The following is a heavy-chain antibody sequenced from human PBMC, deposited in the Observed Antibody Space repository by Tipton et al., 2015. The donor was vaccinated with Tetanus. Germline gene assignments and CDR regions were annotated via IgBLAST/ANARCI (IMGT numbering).Heavy chain of an antibody. D-gene: IGHD4-23*01. CDR3: ARGQYATGARWNAFDI. J-gene: IGHJ3*02. Sequence: TLSLTCAVYGGSFSGYYWSWIRQPPGKGLEWIGEINHSGSTNYNPSLKSRVTISVDTSKNQFSLKLSSVTAADTAVYYCARGQYATGARWNAFDIWGQGTMVTVSS. CDR1: GGSFSGYY. V-gene: IGHV4-34*01. CDR2: INHSGST.